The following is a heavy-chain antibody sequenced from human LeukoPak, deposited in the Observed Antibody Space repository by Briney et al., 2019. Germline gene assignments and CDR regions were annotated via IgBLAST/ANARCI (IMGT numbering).Heavy chain of an antibody. CDR3: ARESDTAMAYGDAFDI. CDR2: IYYSGST. D-gene: IGHD5-18*01. J-gene: IGHJ3*02. V-gene: IGHV4-31*03. Sequence: PSETLSLTCTVSGGSISSGGYYWSWIRQHPGKGLEWIGYIYYSGSTYYNPSLKSRVTISVDTSQNQFSLKLSSVTAADTAVYYCARESDTAMAYGDAFDIWGQGTMVTVSS. CDR1: GGSISSGGYY.